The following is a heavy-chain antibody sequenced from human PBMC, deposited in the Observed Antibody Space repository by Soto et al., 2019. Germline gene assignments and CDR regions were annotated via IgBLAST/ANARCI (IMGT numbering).Heavy chain of an antibody. J-gene: IGHJ5*02. V-gene: IGHV4-59*01. CDR1: GGSIRSYY. D-gene: IGHD2-2*01. CDR2: IYYSGST. CDR3: ARDHSSTSYYQTNWFDP. Sequence: LSLTCTVSGGSIRSYYWSWIRQPPGKGLEWIGYIYYSGSTNYNPSLKSRVTISVDTSKNRFSLKLSSVTAADTAVYYCARDHSSTSYYQTNWFDPWGQGTLVTVSS.